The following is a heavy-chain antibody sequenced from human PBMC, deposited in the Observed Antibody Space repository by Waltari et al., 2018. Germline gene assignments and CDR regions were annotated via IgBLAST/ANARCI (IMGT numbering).Heavy chain of an antibody. CDR3: AKDLHGSGWPGFLAFDI. Sequence: EVQLVESGGGLVQPGRSLRLSCAASGFTFDDYAMHWVRQAPGMGLEGVLGISWNSGSIGYADSVKGRFTISSDNAKNSRDLQMNSLRAEDTALYYCAKDLHGSGWPGFLAFDIWGQGTMVTVSS. V-gene: IGHV3-9*01. D-gene: IGHD6-19*01. CDR1: GFTFDDYA. J-gene: IGHJ3*02. CDR2: ISWNSGSI.